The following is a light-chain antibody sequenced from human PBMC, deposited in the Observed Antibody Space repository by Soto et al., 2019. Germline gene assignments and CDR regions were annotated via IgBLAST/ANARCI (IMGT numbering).Light chain of an antibody. CDR3: QQYNTYSSLT. Sequence: DIQMSQSPSTLSASVGDRVTITCRASQSISIWLAWYQQKLGRAPRLLIYDASSLESGVPSRFSGSGYGTEFTLTISSLQPDDFATYYCQQYNTYSSLTFGGGTKVDIK. V-gene: IGKV1-5*01. CDR2: DAS. J-gene: IGKJ4*01. CDR1: QSISIW.